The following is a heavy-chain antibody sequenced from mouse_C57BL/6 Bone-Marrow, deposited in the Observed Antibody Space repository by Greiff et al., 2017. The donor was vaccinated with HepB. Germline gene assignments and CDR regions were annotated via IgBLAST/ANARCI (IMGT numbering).Heavy chain of an antibody. V-gene: IGHV5-17*01. CDR2: ISSGSSTI. J-gene: IGHJ2*01. D-gene: IGHD1-1*01. Sequence: EVNLVESGGGLVKPGGSLKLSCAASGFTFSDYGMHWVRQAPEKGLEWVAYISSGSSTIYYADTVKGRFTISRDNAKNTLFLQMTRLRSEDTAMYYCARGTTVVATENYFDYWGQGTTLTVSS. CDR1: GFTFSDYG. CDR3: ARGTTVVATENYFDY.